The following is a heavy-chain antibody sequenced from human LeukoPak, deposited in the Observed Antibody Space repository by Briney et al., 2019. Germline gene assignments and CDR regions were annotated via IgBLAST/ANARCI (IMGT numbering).Heavy chain of an antibody. V-gene: IGHV1-24*01. D-gene: IGHD3-3*01. J-gene: IGHJ1*01. Sequence: ASVKVSCKVSGYTLTELSMHWVRQAPGKGLEWMGGFDPEDGETIYAQKFQGRVTMTEDTSTDTAYMELSSLRSEDTAVYYCATESSTIFGVVTQYFHHWGQGTLVTVSS. CDR1: GYTLTELS. CDR3: ATESSTIFGVVTQYFHH. CDR2: FDPEDGET.